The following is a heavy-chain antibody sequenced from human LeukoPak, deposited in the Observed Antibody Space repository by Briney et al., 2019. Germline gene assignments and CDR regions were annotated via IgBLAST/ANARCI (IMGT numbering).Heavy chain of an antibody. D-gene: IGHD3-10*01. V-gene: IGHV1-18*01. J-gene: IGHJ4*02. CDR1: SYTFTDYG. CDR3: ARDPNLGANYPFDY. Sequence: GASVKVSCKASSYTFTDYGISWVRQAPGQGLEWMGWISPYNGDTNYAQKLQGRVTMTTDTSTSTAYMELRSLRSDDTAVYYCARDPNLGANYPFDYWGQGTLVTVSS. CDR2: ISPYNGDT.